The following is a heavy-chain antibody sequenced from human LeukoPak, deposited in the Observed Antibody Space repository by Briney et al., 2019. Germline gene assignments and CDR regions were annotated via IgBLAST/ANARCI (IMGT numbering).Heavy chain of an antibody. Sequence: GGSLRLSCAASGFTFSNAWMSWVRQAPGKGLEWVGRIKSKTDGGTTDYAAPVKGRFTISRDDSKNTLYLQMNSLRAEDTAVYYCARMWSSSWPDAFDIWGQGTMVTVSS. CDR2: IKSKTDGGTT. D-gene: IGHD6-13*01. CDR3: ARMWSSSWPDAFDI. J-gene: IGHJ3*02. V-gene: IGHV3-15*01. CDR1: GFTFSNAW.